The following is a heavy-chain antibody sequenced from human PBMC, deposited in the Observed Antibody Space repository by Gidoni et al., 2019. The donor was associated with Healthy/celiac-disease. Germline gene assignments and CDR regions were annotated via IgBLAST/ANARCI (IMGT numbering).Heavy chain of an antibody. CDR1: GYTFTGYY. V-gene: IGHV1-2*02. CDR2: INPNSGGT. Sequence: QVQLVQSGAEVKKPGASVKVSCKASGYTFTGYYMHWVRQAPGQGLEWMGWINPNSGGTNYAQKFQGRVTMTRDTSISTAYMELSRLRSDDTAVYYCASPATNFDWLSYYYGMDVWGQGTTVTVSS. D-gene: IGHD3-9*01. J-gene: IGHJ6*02. CDR3: ASPATNFDWLSYYYGMDV.